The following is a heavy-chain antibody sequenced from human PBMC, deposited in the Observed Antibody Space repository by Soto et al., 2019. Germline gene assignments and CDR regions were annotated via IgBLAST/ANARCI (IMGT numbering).Heavy chain of an antibody. CDR3: ARAYCSGGSCPYGMDV. J-gene: IGHJ6*04. CDR2: IIPLSGTA. Sequence: SVKVSCKASGGTFSSYAISWVRQAPGQGLEWMGGIIPLSGTANYAQKFQGRLTITADESTSIAYMELSSLRSEDTAVYYCARAYCSGGSCPYGMDVWGKGTTVTVSS. CDR1: GGTFSSYA. V-gene: IGHV1-69*13. D-gene: IGHD2-15*01.